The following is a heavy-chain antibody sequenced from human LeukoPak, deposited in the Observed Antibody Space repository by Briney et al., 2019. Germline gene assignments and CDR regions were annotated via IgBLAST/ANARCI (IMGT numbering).Heavy chain of an antibody. CDR1: GGSISSYY. CDR3: AGDGGLRPSRRVYYYMDV. J-gene: IGHJ6*03. V-gene: IGHV4-4*07. D-gene: IGHD3-16*01. Sequence: PSETLSLTCTVSGGSISSYYWSWIRQPAGKGLEWIGRIYTSGSTNYNPSLKSRVTMSVDTSKNQFSLKLSSVTAADTAVYYCAGDGGLRPSRRVYYYMDVWGKGTTVTVSS. CDR2: IYTSGST.